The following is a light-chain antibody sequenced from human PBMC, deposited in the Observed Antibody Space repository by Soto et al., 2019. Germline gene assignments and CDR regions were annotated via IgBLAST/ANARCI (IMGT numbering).Light chain of an antibody. V-gene: IGLV1-40*01. CDR1: SSNIGAGYD. Sequence: QSVLTQPPSVSGAPGQRVTISCTGSSSNIGAGYDVHWYQQLPGTAPKLLIYGNSNRPSGVPDRFSGSKSGTSASLAITGLQAEDEAEDDCQSYDSSLSGSVVFGGGTKLTVL. J-gene: IGLJ2*01. CDR2: GNS. CDR3: QSYDSSLSGSVV.